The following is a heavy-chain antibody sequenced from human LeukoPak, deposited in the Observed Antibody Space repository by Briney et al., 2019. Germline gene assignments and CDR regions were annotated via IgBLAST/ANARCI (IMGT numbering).Heavy chain of an antibody. Sequence: GGSLRLSCAASGFTVSRNYMSRVRQAPGKGLEWVSLIYSGGNTYYADSVKGRFTISRDNSKNTLYLQMNSLRAEDTAVYYCGSGEWPRDYWGQGTLVTVSS. D-gene: IGHD3-10*01. CDR3: GSGEWPRDY. CDR2: IYSGGNT. J-gene: IGHJ4*02. CDR1: GFTVSRNY. V-gene: IGHV3-53*01.